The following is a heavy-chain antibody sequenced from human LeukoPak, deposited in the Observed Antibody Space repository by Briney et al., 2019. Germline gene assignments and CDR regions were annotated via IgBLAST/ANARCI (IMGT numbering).Heavy chain of an antibody. D-gene: IGHD1-20*01. Sequence: PSETLSLTCTVSGGSISSYYWSWLRQPPGKGLEWIGYIYYSGSTNYNPSLKSRVPISVDPSTNQFSLKLSSVAAADTAVYYCAREEGNWNDLDAFDIWGQGTMVTVSS. CDR1: GGSISSYY. J-gene: IGHJ3*02. CDR2: IYYSGST. CDR3: AREEGNWNDLDAFDI. V-gene: IGHV4-59*01.